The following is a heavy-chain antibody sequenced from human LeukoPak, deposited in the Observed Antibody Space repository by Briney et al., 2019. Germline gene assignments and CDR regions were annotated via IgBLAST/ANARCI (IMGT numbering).Heavy chain of an antibody. Sequence: SVKVSCKASGGTFSSYAISWVRQAPGQGLEWMGRIIPILGIANYAQKFQGRVTITADKSTSTAYMELSSLRSEDTAVYYCARDQDETTTGYSYGDIDYWGQGTLVTVSS. J-gene: IGHJ4*02. CDR1: GGTFSSYA. D-gene: IGHD5-18*01. V-gene: IGHV1-69*04. CDR3: ARDQDETTTGYSYGDIDY. CDR2: IIPILGIA.